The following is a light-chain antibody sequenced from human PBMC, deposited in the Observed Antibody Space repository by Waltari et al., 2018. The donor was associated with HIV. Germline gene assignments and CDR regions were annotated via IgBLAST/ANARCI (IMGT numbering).Light chain of an antibody. Sequence: QSALTQPASVSGSPGQSITVSCTGTSSDVGAYNYVSWYQQTPGTAPKLGIYEVSDRPSGISNRFSGSKSGNTASLTISGLQTEDEADYYCSSFTTTSTLLFGGGTKVTVL. CDR1: SSDVGAYNY. CDR2: EVS. CDR3: SSFTTTSTLL. V-gene: IGLV2-14*01. J-gene: IGLJ2*01.